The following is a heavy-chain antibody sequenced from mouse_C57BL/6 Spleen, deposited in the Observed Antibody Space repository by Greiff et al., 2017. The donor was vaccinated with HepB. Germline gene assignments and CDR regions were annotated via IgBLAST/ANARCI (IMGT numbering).Heavy chain of an antibody. V-gene: IGHV1-22*01. D-gene: IGHD2-4*01. CDR2: INPNNGGT. CDR1: GYTFTDYN. J-gene: IGHJ3*01. CDR3: ARMRDLYYDYSWFAY. Sequence: VQLKESGPELVKPGASVKMSCKASGYTFTDYNMHWVKQSHGKSLEWIGYINPNNGGTSYNQKFKGKATLTVNKSSSTAYMELRSLTSEDSAVYYCARMRDLYYDYSWFAYWGQGTLVTVSA.